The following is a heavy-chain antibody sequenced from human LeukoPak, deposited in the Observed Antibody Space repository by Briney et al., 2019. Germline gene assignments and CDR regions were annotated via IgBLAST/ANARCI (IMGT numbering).Heavy chain of an antibody. CDR3: AREDLTTHFDY. CDR1: GGSISSYY. D-gene: IGHD4/OR15-4a*01. Sequence: PSETLSPTCTVSGGSISSYYWSWIRQPPGKGLEWIGYIYYSGSTNYNPSLKSRVTISVDTSKNQFSLKLSSVTAADTAVYYCAREDLTTHFDYWGQGTLVTVSS. V-gene: IGHV4-59*01. J-gene: IGHJ4*02. CDR2: IYYSGST.